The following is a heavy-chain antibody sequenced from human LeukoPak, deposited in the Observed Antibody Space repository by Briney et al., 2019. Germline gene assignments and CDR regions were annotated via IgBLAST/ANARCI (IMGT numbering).Heavy chain of an antibody. CDR2: INHSGST. D-gene: IGHD3-3*01. V-gene: IGHV4-34*01. CDR1: GGSCSGYY. CDR3: ARNSLPSGVLRYGLNSEGNYFDY. Sequence: SETLSLTCAVYGGSCSGYYWSGLRQPPGKGVEWIREINHSGSTNYNPSLKGRVTMSVDTSKNQFSLKLISVPAADTAVYYCARNSLPSGVLRYGLNSEGNYFDYWGQGTTVTVSS. J-gene: IGHJ4*02.